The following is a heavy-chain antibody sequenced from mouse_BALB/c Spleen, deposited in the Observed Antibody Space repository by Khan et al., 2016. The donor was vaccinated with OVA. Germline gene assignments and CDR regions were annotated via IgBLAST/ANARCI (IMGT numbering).Heavy chain of an antibody. CDR1: GFNIKDYY. CDR2: IDPENGDT. Sequence: QLSGAELVRSGASVKLSCTASGFNIKDYYMHWVKQRPEQGLEWIGWIDPENGDTEYAPKFQGKATMTADTSSNTAYLQLSSLTSEDTAVYYCNAGYFDYWGQGTTLTVSS. V-gene: IGHV14-4*02. CDR3: NAGYFDY. J-gene: IGHJ2*01.